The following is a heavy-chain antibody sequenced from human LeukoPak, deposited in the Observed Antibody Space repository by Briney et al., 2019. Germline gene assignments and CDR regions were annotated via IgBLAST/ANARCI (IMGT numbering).Heavy chain of an antibody. V-gene: IGHV3-23*01. CDR2: ISGSGDNNDNT. D-gene: IGHD6-13*01. J-gene: IGHJ4*02. Sequence: GGSLRLSCAASGFTFSSYAMSGVRQAPGKGLEWVSAISGSGDNNDNTYYADSVKGQFTISRDNSKNTLYLQMSSLRAEDAAVYYCAKSGSTSWYLDYWGQGTLVTVSS. CDR1: GFTFSSYA. CDR3: AKSGSTSWYLDY.